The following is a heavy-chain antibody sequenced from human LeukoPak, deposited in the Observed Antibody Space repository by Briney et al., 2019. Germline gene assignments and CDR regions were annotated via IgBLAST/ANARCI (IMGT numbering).Heavy chain of an antibody. V-gene: IGHV3-23*01. CDR3: AIWGYSSGRSRTRPGDY. D-gene: IGHD6-19*01. CDR2: ISGSGGST. J-gene: IGHJ4*02. CDR1: GFTFSSYA. Sequence: PGGSLRLSCAASGFTFSSYAMSWVRQAPGKGLEWVSAISGSGGSTYYADSVKGRVTISRDNSKNTLYLQMNSLRAEDTAVYYCAIWGYSSGRSRTRPGDYWGQGTLVTVSS.